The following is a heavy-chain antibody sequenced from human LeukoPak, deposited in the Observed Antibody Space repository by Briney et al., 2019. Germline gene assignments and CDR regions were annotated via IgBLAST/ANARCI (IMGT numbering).Heavy chain of an antibody. CDR3: AVDYDYWSGFFSGSRMTPKR. D-gene: IGHD3-3*01. V-gene: IGHV3-21*06. J-gene: IGHJ4*02. CDR1: GFTFSSYS. CDR2: IHSSSNYI. Sequence: GGSLRLSCAASGFTFSSYSMKWVRQAPGKGLEWVSSIHSSSNYINYVDSVKRRFTISRDNAKNSLYLQMNSLRAEDTAVYYCAVDYDYWSGFFSGSRMTPKRGGQGTLVTVSS.